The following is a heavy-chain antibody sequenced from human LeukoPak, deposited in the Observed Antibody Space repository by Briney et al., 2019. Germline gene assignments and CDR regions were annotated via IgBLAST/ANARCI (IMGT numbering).Heavy chain of an antibody. CDR1: GISISSSIYY. D-gene: IGHD1-1*01. Sequence: SETLSLTCTVSGISISSSIYYWAWIRQPPGKGLEWIGSIYYSGSTYYNPSLKSRVTTSVDTAKNQFSLKLSSVTAADTAVYYCARDSGWNRDGFDIWGQGTMVTVSS. CDR3: ARDSGWNRDGFDI. CDR2: IYYSGST. J-gene: IGHJ3*02. V-gene: IGHV4-39*02.